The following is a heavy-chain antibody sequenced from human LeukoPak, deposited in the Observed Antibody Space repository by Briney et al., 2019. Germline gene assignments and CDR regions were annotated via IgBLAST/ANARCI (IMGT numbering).Heavy chain of an antibody. CDR1: GFSFSTYS. CDR3: ARGGMGANSQEYFYYGMDV. J-gene: IGHJ6*02. CDR2: ISRTSSYI. V-gene: IGHV3-21*01. D-gene: IGHD2-8*01. Sequence: GGSLRLSCAAAGFSFSTYSMNWVRETPGKGLEWVSSISRTSSYIYYADSVKGRFTLSRDNGKNSLYLQMNSLRAEDTAVYYCARGGMGANSQEYFYYGMDVWGQGTTVTVSS.